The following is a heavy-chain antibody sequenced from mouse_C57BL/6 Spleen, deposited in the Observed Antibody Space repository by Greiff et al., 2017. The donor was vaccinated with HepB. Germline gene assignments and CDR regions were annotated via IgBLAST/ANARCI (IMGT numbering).Heavy chain of an antibody. J-gene: IGHJ4*01. Sequence: EVQLQESGPGLVKPSQSLSLTCSVTGYSITSGYYWNWIRQFPGNKLEWMGYISYDGSNNYNPSLKNRIPITRDTSKNQFFLKLNSVTTEDTATYYCARSTMVTTRDYYAMDYWGQGTSVTVSS. CDR1: GYSITSGYY. CDR3: ARSTMVTTRDYYAMDY. D-gene: IGHD2-2*01. V-gene: IGHV3-6*01. CDR2: ISYDGSN.